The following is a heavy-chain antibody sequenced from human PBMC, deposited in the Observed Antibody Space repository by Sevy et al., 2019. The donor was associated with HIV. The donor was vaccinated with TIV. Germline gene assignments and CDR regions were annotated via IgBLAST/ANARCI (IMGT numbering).Heavy chain of an antibody. V-gene: IGHV1-18*01. CDR3: ARQGDEDAFDI. CDR1: GYTFTSYG. Sequence: ASVKVSCKASGYTFTSYGISWVRQAPGQGLEWMGWISAYNGNTNYAQKLQGRVTMTTDTYTSTGHMELTSLRSDDTAVYYCARQGDEDAFDIWGQGTMVTVSS. CDR2: ISAYNGNT. D-gene: IGHD2-21*02. J-gene: IGHJ3*02.